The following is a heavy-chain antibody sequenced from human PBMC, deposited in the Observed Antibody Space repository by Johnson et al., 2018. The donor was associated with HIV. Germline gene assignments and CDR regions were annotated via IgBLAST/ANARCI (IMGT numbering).Heavy chain of an antibody. Sequence: AHNYATAYAASVKGRFTISRDDSKNTAYLQMNSLRAEDTTVYYCARAPGYPDAFDICGQGTMVTVSS. J-gene: IGHJ3*02. D-gene: IGHD5-12*01. V-gene: IGHV3-73*01. CDR3: ARAPGYPDAFDI. CDR2: AHNYAT.